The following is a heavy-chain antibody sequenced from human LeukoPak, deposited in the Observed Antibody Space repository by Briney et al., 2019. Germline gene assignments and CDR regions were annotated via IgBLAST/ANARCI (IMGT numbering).Heavy chain of an antibody. CDR1: GFTLSSYA. Sequence: GGSLRLSCAVSGFTLSSYAMNWVRQAPGKGLEWVSAISGSGGSTYYADSVKGRFTISRDNSKNTLYLQMNSLRAEDTAVYYCAKDGPSYYYLFHYWGQGTLVTVSS. J-gene: IGHJ4*02. D-gene: IGHD1-26*01. CDR3: AKDGPSYYYLFHY. CDR2: ISGSGGST. V-gene: IGHV3-23*01.